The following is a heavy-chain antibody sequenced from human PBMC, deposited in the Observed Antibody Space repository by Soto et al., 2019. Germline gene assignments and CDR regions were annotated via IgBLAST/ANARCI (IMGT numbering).Heavy chain of an antibody. CDR3: SRGMAAAAYDY. CDR2: IWYDGSNK. Sequence: QVQLVESGGGVVQPGRSLRLSCAASGFTFSSYGMHWVRQAPGKGLEWVAVIWYDGSNKYYADSVKGRFTISRDNSKNTLYLQMNSLRAEDTAVYYWSRGMAAAAYDYWGQGTLVTVSS. J-gene: IGHJ4*02. CDR1: GFTFSSYG. V-gene: IGHV3-33*01. D-gene: IGHD6-13*01.